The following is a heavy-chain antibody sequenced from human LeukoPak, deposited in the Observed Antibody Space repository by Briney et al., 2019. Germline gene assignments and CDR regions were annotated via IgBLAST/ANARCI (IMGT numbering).Heavy chain of an antibody. CDR2: IYYSGST. CDR1: GGSISSGDYY. V-gene: IGHV4-30-4*08. Sequence: SETLSLTCTVSGGSISSGDYYWSWIRQPPGMVLEWIGYIYYSGSTYYNPSLKSRVTISVDTSKNQYSLKLSSVTAAETAVYYCARVTLPPYYYDSSGYSRFDYWGQGTLVTVSS. CDR3: ARVTLPPYYYDSSGYSRFDY. D-gene: IGHD3-22*01. J-gene: IGHJ4*02.